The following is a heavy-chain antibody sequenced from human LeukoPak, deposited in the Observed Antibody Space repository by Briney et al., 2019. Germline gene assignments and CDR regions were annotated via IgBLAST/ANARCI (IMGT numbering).Heavy chain of an antibody. V-gene: IGHV3-30-3*01. CDR2: MSYDGSNK. CDR1: GFTCSSYA. D-gene: IGHD3-22*01. CDR3: ARASGITMIVVVIDDAFDI. Sequence: GRSLRLSWAASGFTCSSYAMHWVRQAPGKGLEWVAVMSYDGSNKYYADSVKGRFTISRDNSKNTLYLQMNSLRAEDTAVYYCARASGITMIVVVIDDAFDIWGQGTMVTVSS. J-gene: IGHJ3*02.